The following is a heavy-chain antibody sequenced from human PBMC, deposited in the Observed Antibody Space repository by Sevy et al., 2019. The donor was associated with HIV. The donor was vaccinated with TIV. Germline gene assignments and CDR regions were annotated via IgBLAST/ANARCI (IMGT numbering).Heavy chain of an antibody. CDR2: IYTSGST. D-gene: IGHD1-26*01. J-gene: IGHJ4*02. Sequence: SESLSLTCTVSGGSISSYYWSWIRQPAGKGLEWIGRIYTSGSTNYNPSLKSRVTMSVDTSKNQFSLKLSSVTAADTAVYYCALWNVGRGSYDYWGQGTLVTVSS. CDR3: ALWNVGRGSYDY. V-gene: IGHV4-4*07. CDR1: GGSISSYY.